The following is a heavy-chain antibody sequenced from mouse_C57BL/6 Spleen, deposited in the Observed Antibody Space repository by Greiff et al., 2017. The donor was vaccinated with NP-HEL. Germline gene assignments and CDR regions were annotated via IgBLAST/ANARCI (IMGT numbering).Heavy chain of an antibody. CDR1: GVNIKDYY. J-gene: IGHJ3*01. CDR3: ARSNYGNAY. V-gene: IGHV14-2*01. Sequence: EVQLQQSGAELGKEGAWGQGAGAGAGVNIKDYYMHWVKQRTEQGLEWIGRIDPEDGETKYAPKFQGQATITADTSSNTSYLQLSSLTSEDTAVYYCARSNYGNAYWGQGTLVTVSA. CDR2: IDPEDGET. D-gene: IGHD2-1*01.